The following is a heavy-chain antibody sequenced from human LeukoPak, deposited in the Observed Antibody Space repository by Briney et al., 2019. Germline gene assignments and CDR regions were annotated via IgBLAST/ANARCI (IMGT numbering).Heavy chain of an antibody. J-gene: IGHJ4*02. V-gene: IGHV3-23*01. CDR2: ISGTGGAT. CDR3: AEDRFGWQRRFVS. CDR1: GFTFSDHA. D-gene: IGHD4-23*01. Sequence: GGSPRLSCATSGFTFSDHAMTWVRQPPRKGLEWVSAISGTGGATNYADSVKGRVTISRDNSKNTLYLQRSILRAEDTARYYCAEDRFGWQRRFVSWGEGTLVTVSS.